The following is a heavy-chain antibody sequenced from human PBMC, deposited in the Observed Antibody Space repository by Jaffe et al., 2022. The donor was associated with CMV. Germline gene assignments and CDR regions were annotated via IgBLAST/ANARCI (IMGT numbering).Heavy chain of an antibody. Sequence: EVQLLESGGGLVQPGGSLRLSCAASGFTFSSYAMSWVRQAPGKGLEWVSAISGSGGSTYYADSVKGRFTISRDNSKNTLYLQMNSLRAEDTAVYYCAKVGEFWSSGWSALSDAFDIWGQGTMVTVSS. J-gene: IGHJ3*02. D-gene: IGHD6-19*01. CDR2: ISGSGGST. V-gene: IGHV3-23*01. CDR1: GFTFSSYA. CDR3: AKVGEFWSSGWSALSDAFDI.